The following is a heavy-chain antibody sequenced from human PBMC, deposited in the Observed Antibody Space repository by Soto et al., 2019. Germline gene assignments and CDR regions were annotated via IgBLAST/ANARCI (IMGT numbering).Heavy chain of an antibody. CDR1: GFTFFTSA. V-gene: IGHV1-58*02. D-gene: IGHD2-21*02. Sequence: SVKVSCKASGFTFFTSAIQWVRQARGQRLEWMGWIVVGSGNTNYAQKFQERVTITRDMSTNTAYMELTSLRSEDTAVYYCAADPYCGGDCYFDYWGQGTMVTVS. J-gene: IGHJ4*02. CDR2: IVVGSGNT. CDR3: AADPYCGGDCYFDY.